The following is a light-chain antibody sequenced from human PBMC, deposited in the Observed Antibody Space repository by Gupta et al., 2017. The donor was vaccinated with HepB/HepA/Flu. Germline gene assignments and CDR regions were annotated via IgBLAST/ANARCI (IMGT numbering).Light chain of an antibody. CDR3: SAYAGSNNFV. V-gene: IGLV2-8*01. J-gene: IGLJ1*01. CDR1: SSDVGGYNY. Sequence: QSALTQPPSASGSPAQSVTNSCTGTSSDVGGYNYVSWYQQHPGKAPRLMIYEVSKRPSGVPDRFSGSKSGNTASLTVSGRQEEDEADYYCSAYAGSNNFVFGTGTKVTVL. CDR2: EVS.